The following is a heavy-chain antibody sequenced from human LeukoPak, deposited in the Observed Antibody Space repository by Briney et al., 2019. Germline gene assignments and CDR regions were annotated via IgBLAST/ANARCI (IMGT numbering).Heavy chain of an antibody. J-gene: IGHJ4*02. CDR1: GFTFSSYG. CDR3: ANKVGRTYYYDSSALGQLDY. Sequence: PGRSLRLSCAASGFTFSSYGMHWVRQAPGKGLEWVAVISYDGSNKYYADSVKGRFTISRDNSKNTLYLQMNSLRAEDTAVYYCANKVGRTYYYDSSALGQLDYWGQGTLVTVSS. D-gene: IGHD3-22*01. CDR2: ISYDGSNK. V-gene: IGHV3-30*18.